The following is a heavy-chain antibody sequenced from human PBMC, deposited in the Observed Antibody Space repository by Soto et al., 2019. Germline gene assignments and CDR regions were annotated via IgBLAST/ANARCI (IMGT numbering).Heavy chain of an antibody. V-gene: IGHV3-30*03. CDR3: ARAGGLLLDY. D-gene: IGHD2-15*01. J-gene: IGHJ4*02. CDR2: ISYDGSNK. Sequence: QVQLVESGGGVVQPGRSLRLSCAASGFTFSSYGMHWVRQAPGKGLEWVAVISYDGSNKYYADSVKGRFTISRDNSKNTLYLQMNSLSAEDTAVYYCARAGGLLLDYWGQGTVVTVSS. CDR1: GFTFSSYG.